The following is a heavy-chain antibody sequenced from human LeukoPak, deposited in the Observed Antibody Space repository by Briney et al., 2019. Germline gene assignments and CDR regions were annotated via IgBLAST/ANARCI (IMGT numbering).Heavy chain of an antibody. Sequence: SETLSLTCAVYGWSFSGYYWSWIRQPPGKGLEWIGEINHSGSTNYNPSLKSRVTISVDTSKNQFSLKLSSVTAADTAVYYCARGTGSDRYYYYYYGMDVWGQGTTVTVSS. J-gene: IGHJ6*02. CDR3: ARGTGSDRYYYYYYGMDV. D-gene: IGHD3-10*01. CDR1: GWSFSGYY. CDR2: INHSGST. V-gene: IGHV4-34*01.